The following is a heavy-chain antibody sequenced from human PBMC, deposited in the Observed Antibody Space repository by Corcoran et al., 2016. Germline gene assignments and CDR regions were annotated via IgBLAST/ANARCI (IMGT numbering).Heavy chain of an antibody. Sequence: QVQLVESGGGVVQPGRSLRLSCAASGFTFSSYGMHWVRQAPGKGLEWVAVISYDGSNKYYADSVKGRFTISRDNSKNTLYLQMNSLRAEDKAVYYCAKGVGSSNLRRHYFDYWGQGTLVTVSS. J-gene: IGHJ4*02. CDR2: ISYDGSNK. V-gene: IGHV3-30*18. CDR1: GFTFSSYG. CDR3: AKGVGSSNLRRHYFDY. D-gene: IGHD6-6*01.